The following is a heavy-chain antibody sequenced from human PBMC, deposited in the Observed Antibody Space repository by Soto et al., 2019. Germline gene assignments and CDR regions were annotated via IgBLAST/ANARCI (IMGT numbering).Heavy chain of an antibody. CDR2: ISYDGSNK. CDR1: GFTFSSYA. Sequence: LRLSCAASGFTFSSYAMHWIRQAPGKGLEWVALISYDGSNKYYADSVKGRFTVSGDNSKNTLYLQMNSLRADDTAVYYCARDLRGITGTGDYWGQGTLVTVSS. CDR3: ARDLRGITGTGDY. D-gene: IGHD1-20*01. V-gene: IGHV3-30-3*01. J-gene: IGHJ4*02.